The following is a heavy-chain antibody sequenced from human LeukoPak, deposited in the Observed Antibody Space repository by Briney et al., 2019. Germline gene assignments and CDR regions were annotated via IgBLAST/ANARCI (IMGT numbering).Heavy chain of an antibody. Sequence: KPSETLSLTCAVSGGSISSTSYYWAWIRQPPGKGLEWIGTICYSGSTYHNPSLKSRVTMSVDTSRNQFSLKLSSVDAADTAVYYCAKAGVRYFDSSGLYAFDFWGQGTTVTVSS. D-gene: IGHD3-22*01. CDR2: ICYSGST. CDR3: AKAGVRYFDSSGLYAFDF. V-gene: IGHV4-39*01. J-gene: IGHJ3*01. CDR1: GGSISSTSYY.